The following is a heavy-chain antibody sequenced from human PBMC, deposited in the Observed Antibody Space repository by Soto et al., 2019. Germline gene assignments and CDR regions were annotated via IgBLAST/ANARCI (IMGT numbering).Heavy chain of an antibody. Sequence: QVQLMQSGAEVKKPGASVKVSCKASGYTFTGYYLHWVRHAPGQGLEWMGWIDPHSGDTEYSQKFQGRVTMTRDTSIRKAYMGLSRLRSDDTDVYYYARFWDIALTDNPVDYGSQGNLVTVSP. D-gene: IGHD6-19*01. CDR3: ARFWDIALTDNPVDY. J-gene: IGHJ4*02. CDR2: IDPHSGDT. CDR1: GYTFTGYY. V-gene: IGHV1-2*02.